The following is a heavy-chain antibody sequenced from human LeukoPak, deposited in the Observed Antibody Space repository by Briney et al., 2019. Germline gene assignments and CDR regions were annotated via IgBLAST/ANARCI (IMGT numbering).Heavy chain of an antibody. CDR2: IYNSGST. CDR3: ARVGLDSYGFKGIDY. D-gene: IGHD5-18*01. J-gene: IGHJ4*02. Sequence: TPSQTLSLTCTVSGGSISSGGYYWSWIRQPPGKGLEWIGYIYNSGSTKYNPSLRSRVTISIETPKNHFSLKLSSVTAADTAVYHCARVGLDSYGFKGIDYWGQGTLVTVSS. V-gene: IGHV4-61*03. CDR1: GGSISSGGYY.